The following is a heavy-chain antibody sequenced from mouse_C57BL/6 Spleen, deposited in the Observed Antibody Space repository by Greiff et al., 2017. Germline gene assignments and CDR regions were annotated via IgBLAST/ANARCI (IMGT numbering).Heavy chain of an antibody. D-gene: IGHD2-1*01. CDR3: TRKKDYYGNYPYYFDY. J-gene: IGHJ2*01. CDR1: GYTFTDYE. V-gene: IGHV1-15*01. CDR2: IDPETGGT. Sequence: VQLQQSGAELVRPGASVTLSCKASGYTFTDYEMHWVKQTPVHGLEWIGAIDPETGGTAYNQKFKGKAILTADKSSSTAYMELRSLTSEDSAVYYCTRKKDYYGNYPYYFDYWGQGTTLTVSS.